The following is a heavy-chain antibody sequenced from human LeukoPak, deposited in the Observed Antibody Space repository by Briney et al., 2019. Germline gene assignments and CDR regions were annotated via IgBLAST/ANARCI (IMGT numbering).Heavy chain of an antibody. J-gene: IGHJ6*03. Sequence: GASVRVSCKASGYTFTGYYIHWLRQAPGQGLEWMGWINPYSGATDSAQTFQGRVTVARDTSTTTAYMELNRLTSDDTAVYYCARDLYNPPEAGQIVMGGYYMDVWGKGTTVTVSS. CDR3: ARDLYNPPEAGQIVMGGYYMDV. CDR2: INPYSGAT. V-gene: IGHV1-2*02. D-gene: IGHD1-14*01. CDR1: GYTFTGYY.